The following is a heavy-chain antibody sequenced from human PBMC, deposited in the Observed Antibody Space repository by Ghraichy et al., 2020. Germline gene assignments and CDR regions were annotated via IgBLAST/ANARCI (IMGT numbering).Heavy chain of an antibody. CDR2: INHSGNT. J-gene: IGHJ3*02. Sequence: SETLSLTCSVSGGSVSSGYYFWSWIRKPPGKGLEWIGYINHSGNTNYNPSLQSRLTISVDTSKNQVSLNLLSVTAADSAVYYCARSFGVMIPDGFDIWGQGTMVTVSS. D-gene: IGHD3-3*01. CDR3: ARSFGVMIPDGFDI. V-gene: IGHV4-61*01. CDR1: GGSVSSGYYF.